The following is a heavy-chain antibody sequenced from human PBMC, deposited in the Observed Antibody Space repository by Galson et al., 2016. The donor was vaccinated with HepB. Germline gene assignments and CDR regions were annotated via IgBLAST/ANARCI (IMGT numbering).Heavy chain of an antibody. CDR2: INEDGSRT. D-gene: IGHD6-19*01. CDR3: WSGYTSGI. CDR1: GFRFGAYW. V-gene: IGHV3-7*01. J-gene: IGHJ3*02. Sequence: SLRLSCAASGFRFGAYWLAWVRQAPGKGLEYVANINEDGSRTHYLDSAKGRFTISRDNAKNSVALQMDSLRADDTALYYCWSGYTSGIWGQGTRVTVSS.